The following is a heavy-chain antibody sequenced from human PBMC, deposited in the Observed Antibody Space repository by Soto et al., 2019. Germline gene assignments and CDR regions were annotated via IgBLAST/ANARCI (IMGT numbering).Heavy chain of an antibody. CDR1: VDSITTYY. D-gene: IGHD1-1*01. J-gene: IGHJ6*02. Sequence: SETLSLTCTVSVDSITTYYWNWIRQPAGKGLEWIGRIDASGNTNYNPSLNSRVTLSVDTSKKQFSLKLTSVTAADTAVYYCARFSNNWFQTEGMDVWGQGTTVTVS. CDR2: IDASGNT. V-gene: IGHV4-4*07. CDR3: ARFSNNWFQTEGMDV.